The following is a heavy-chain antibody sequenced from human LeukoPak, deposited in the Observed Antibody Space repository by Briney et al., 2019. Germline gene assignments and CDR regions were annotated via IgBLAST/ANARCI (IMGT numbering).Heavy chain of an antibody. D-gene: IGHD1-26*01. CDR1: GFTFISYW. J-gene: IGHJ4*02. Sequence: TGGSLSLSCAASGFTFISYWMSWVRQAPGKGLEWVANIKQDGSEKYYVDSVKGRFTISRDNAKNSLYLQMNSLRAEDTAVYYCARENGGPTSAYFDYWGQGTLVTVSS. CDR3: ARENGGPTSAYFDY. V-gene: IGHV3-7*01. CDR2: IKQDGSEK.